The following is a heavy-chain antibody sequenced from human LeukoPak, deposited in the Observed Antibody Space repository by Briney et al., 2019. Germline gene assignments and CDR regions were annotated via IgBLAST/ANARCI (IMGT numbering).Heavy chain of an antibody. V-gene: IGHV4-39*07. CDR3: ARGDWYSFDY. CDR2: IYYSGST. J-gene: IGHJ4*02. D-gene: IGHD3/OR15-3a*01. CDR1: GGSISSSPYY. Sequence: SETLSLTCTVSGGSISSSPYYWGWIRQPPGKGLEWIGSIYYSGSTYYNPSLKSRVTISVDTSKNQFSLKLSSVTAADTAVYYCARGDWYSFDYWGQGTLVTVSS.